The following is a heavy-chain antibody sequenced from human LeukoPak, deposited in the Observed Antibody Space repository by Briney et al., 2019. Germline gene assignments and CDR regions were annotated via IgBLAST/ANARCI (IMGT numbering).Heavy chain of an antibody. Sequence: PGGSLRLSCAASGFTFSSYAMTWVRPAPGQGLEWVSGNSGSGGSTYYADSVKGRFTISRDNSKNTRYLQMNSLRAEDTAVYYCAKVIVCVDTAIDYWGQGTLVTVSS. CDR1: GFTFSSYA. J-gene: IGHJ4*02. D-gene: IGHD5-18*01. V-gene: IGHV3-23*01. CDR3: AKVIVCVDTAIDY. CDR2: NSGSGGST.